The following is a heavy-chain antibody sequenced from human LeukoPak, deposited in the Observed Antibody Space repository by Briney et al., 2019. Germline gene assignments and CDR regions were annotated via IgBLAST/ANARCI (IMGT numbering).Heavy chain of an antibody. V-gene: IGHV4-38-2*02. CDR3: ARDVVTTSYYYMDV. CDR1: GYSISSGYY. D-gene: IGHD4-17*01. Sequence: SETLSLTCTVSGYSISSGYYWGWIRQPPGKGLEWIGSIYHSGSTYYNPSLKSRVTISVDTSKNQFSLKLSSVTAADTAVYYCARDVVTTSYYYMDVWGKGTTVTVSS. CDR2: IYHSGST. J-gene: IGHJ6*03.